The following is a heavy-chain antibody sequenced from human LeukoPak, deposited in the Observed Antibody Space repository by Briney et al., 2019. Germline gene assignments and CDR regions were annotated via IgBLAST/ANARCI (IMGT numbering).Heavy chain of an antibody. CDR2: ISSSGSTI. V-gene: IGHV3-48*03. CDR1: GFTFSSYE. CDR3: AREGMELWLD. J-gene: IGHJ4*02. D-gene: IGHD5-18*01. Sequence: PGGSLRLSCAASGFTFSSYEMNWVRQAPGKGLEWVSYISSSGSTIYYADSVKGGFTISRDNAKNSLYLQMNSLRAEDTAVYYCAREGMELWLDWGQGTLLTVSS.